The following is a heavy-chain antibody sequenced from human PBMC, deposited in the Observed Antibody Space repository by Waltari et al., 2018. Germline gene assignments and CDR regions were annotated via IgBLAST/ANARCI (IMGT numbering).Heavy chain of an antibody. J-gene: IGHJ4*02. CDR1: GDSVATNSAI. CDR3: ARDTHVAYYFDS. CDR2: TYYRSRWYN. Sequence: QVQLQESGPGLVKPSQTLSLTCAISGDSVATNSAICNWIRQSPLRGLEWVGRTYYRSRWYNDYAVSVTSRRSIKPDTSKNRFALHRISVTPEDTAVYYCARDTHVAYYFDSWGQGTLVTVSS. V-gene: IGHV6-1*01. D-gene: IGHD2-15*01.